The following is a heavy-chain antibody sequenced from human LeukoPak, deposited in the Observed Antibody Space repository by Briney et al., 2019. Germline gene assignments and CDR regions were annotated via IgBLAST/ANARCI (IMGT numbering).Heavy chain of an antibody. V-gene: IGHV3-33*08. CDR2: IWYDGSNK. Sequence: GGSLRLSCATSGFPFTNYWMTWVRQAPGRGLEWVAVIWYDGSNKYYADSVKGRFTISRDNSKNTLYLQMNSLRAEDTAVYYCARGNSIESGSYWGQGTLVTVSS. CDR1: GFPFTNYW. D-gene: IGHD6-25*01. J-gene: IGHJ4*02. CDR3: ARGNSIESGSY.